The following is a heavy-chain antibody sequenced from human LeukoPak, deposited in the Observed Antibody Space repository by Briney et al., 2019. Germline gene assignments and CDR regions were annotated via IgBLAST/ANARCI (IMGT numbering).Heavy chain of an antibody. D-gene: IGHD1-26*01. V-gene: IGHV3-74*01. J-gene: IGHJ4*02. CDR2: INSDGGTT. CDR1: GFTFSSYW. CDR3: ARRSSGSPPYYFDY. Sequence: GGSLRLSCAASGFTFSSYWMHWVRRAPGKGLVWVSRINSDGGTTNYADYVKGRFTISRDNAKSTLYLQMNSLRAEDTAVYYCARRSSGSPPYYFDYWGQGTLVTVSS.